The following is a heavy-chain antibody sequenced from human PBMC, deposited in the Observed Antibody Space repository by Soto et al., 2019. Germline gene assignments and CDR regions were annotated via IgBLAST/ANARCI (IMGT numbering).Heavy chain of an antibody. CDR1: GDSISSGDYY. D-gene: IGHD3-10*01. CDR3: ASVPLVLLWFGELRYYYYGMDV. V-gene: IGHV4-30-4*01. Sequence: SETLSLTCTVSGDSISSGDYYWSWIRQPPGRGLEWIGCIYYSGNTYYNPSLKRRFSISVDTSKNQFSLQLSSVTAADTAVYYCASVPLVLLWFGELRYYYYGMDVWGQGTTVTVSS. CDR2: IYYSGNT. J-gene: IGHJ6*02.